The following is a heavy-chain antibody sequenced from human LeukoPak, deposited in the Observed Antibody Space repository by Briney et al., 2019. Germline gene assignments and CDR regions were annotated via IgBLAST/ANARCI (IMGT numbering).Heavy chain of an antibody. CDR3: ARPRATFGVDPFDC. Sequence: GGSLRLSCAASGFTCSSYSMSWVRQAPGKGLEWGANIKQDGSQKNYVDSVKGRFTISRDDAKNSLYLQMNSLRVEDTAIYYCARPRATFGVDPFDCWGQGTLVTVSS. CDR1: GFTCSSYS. D-gene: IGHD3-3*01. CDR2: IKQDGSQK. J-gene: IGHJ4*02. V-gene: IGHV3-7*01.